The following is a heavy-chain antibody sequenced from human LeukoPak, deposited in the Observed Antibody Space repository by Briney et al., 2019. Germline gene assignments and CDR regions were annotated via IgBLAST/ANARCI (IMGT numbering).Heavy chain of an antibody. CDR2: INPSGGST. J-gene: IGHJ6*02. Sequence: ASLKVSCKASGYTFTSYYMHWVRQAPGQGLEWMGIINPSGGSTSYAQKFQGRVTMTRDTSTSTVYMELSSLRSEDTAVYYCARDRLEDRYYYYYGMDVWGQGTTVTVS. V-gene: IGHV1-46*01. CDR1: GYTFTSYY. D-gene: IGHD1-1*01. CDR3: ARDRLEDRYYYYYGMDV.